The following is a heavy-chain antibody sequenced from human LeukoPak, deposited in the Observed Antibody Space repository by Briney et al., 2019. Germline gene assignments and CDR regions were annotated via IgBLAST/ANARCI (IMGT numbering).Heavy chain of an antibody. D-gene: IGHD3-3*01. Sequence: PGGSLRLSCAASGFTFSSYAMSWVRQAPGKGLEWVSAISGSGGSTYYADSVKGRFSISRDNLKNTLYLQMHSLRAEDRAIYYCAKGIFGVIHNGIDVWGQGTAVTVSS. V-gene: IGHV3-23*01. CDR1: GFTFSSYA. CDR2: ISGSGGST. J-gene: IGHJ6*02. CDR3: AKGIFGVIHNGIDV.